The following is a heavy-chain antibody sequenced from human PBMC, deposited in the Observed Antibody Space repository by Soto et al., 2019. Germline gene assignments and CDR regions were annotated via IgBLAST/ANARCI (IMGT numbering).Heavy chain of an antibody. D-gene: IGHD3-22*01. Sequence: QMQLVQSGPEVKKPGTSVKVSCKASGFTFTSSAVQWVRQARGQRLEWIGWIVVGSGNPNYAQKFQETVPLTGDRSASTAYMELSSLRSEDTAVYYCAADLHYYDRNWDSGWGQGTLVTVSS. CDR2: IVVGSGNP. CDR1: GFTFTSSA. CDR3: AADLHYYDRNWDSG. J-gene: IGHJ4*02. V-gene: IGHV1-58*01.